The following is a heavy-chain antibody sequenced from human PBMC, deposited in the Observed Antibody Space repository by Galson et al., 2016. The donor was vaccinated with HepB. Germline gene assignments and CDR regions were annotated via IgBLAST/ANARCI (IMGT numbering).Heavy chain of an antibody. J-gene: IGHJ4*02. CDR2: IYYSGSNT. CDR3: AKGKRYSDSGSYYVDY. D-gene: IGHD3-10*01. Sequence: SLRLSCAASGFTFRSSDMSWARQAPGKGLVWVSGIYYSGSNTHYADSVKGRFTISRDNSKNTLYPQMNSLRVEDSAVYYCAKGKRYSDSGSYYVDYWGQGTLVTVSS. V-gene: IGHV3-23*05. CDR1: GFTFRSSD.